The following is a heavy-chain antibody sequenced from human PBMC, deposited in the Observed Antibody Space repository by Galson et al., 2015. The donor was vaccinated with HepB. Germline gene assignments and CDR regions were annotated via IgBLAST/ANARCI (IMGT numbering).Heavy chain of an antibody. Sequence: SLRLSCAASGFTFSSYAMSWVRQAPGKGLEWVSAISGSGGSTYYADSVKGRFTISRDNSKNTLYLQMNSLRAEDTAVYYCANLLMITFGDNDYWGQGTLVTVSS. CDR1: GFTFSSYA. V-gene: IGHV3-23*01. J-gene: IGHJ4*02. CDR3: ANLLMITFGDNDY. CDR2: ISGSGGST. D-gene: IGHD3-16*01.